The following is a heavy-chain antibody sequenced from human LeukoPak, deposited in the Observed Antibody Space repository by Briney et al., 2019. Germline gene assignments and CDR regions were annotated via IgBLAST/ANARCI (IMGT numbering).Heavy chain of an antibody. V-gene: IGHV5-51*01. J-gene: IGHJ4*02. CDR1: GYIFTSYW. CDR3: ARHSLVDTAMVEFDY. D-gene: IGHD5-18*01. Sequence: GASLQISRKGSGYIFTSYWIGWVRPLPGKGLEWMGIIYPGDSDTRYSPSFQGRVTISADKSISTAYLQWSSLKASDTAMYYCARHSLVDTAMVEFDYWGQGTLVTVSS. CDR2: IYPGDSDT.